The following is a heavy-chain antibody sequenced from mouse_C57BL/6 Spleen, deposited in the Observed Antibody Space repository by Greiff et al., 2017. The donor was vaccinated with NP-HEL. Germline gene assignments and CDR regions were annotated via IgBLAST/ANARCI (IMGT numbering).Heavy chain of an antibody. J-gene: IGHJ2*01. Sequence: EVQLVESGGGLVKPGGSLKLSCAASGFTFSDYGMHWVRQAPEKGLEWVAYISSGSSTIYYADTVKGRFTISRDNAKNTLFLQMTSLRSEDTAMYYCARDYSNSYYFDYWGQGTTLTVSS. CDR3: ARDYSNSYYFDY. D-gene: IGHD2-5*01. V-gene: IGHV5-17*01. CDR2: ISSGSSTI. CDR1: GFTFSDYG.